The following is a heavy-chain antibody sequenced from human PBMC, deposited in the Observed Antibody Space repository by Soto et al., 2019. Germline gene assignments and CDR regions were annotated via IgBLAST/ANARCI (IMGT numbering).Heavy chain of an antibody. CDR1: GYTFTSYG. CDR2: IRAYNGNT. CDR3: ARNVDTAMVTYYYGMYV. V-gene: IGHV1-18*01. Sequence: QVQLVQSGAEVKKPGASVKVSCKASGYTFTSYGISWVRQAPGQGFEWMGWIRAYNGNTNYAQKLQGRVTMTTDTSTSTAYVERRSLRSDATTVYYCARNVDTAMVTYYYGMYVWGQGSTVAVSS. D-gene: IGHD5-18*01. J-gene: IGHJ6*02.